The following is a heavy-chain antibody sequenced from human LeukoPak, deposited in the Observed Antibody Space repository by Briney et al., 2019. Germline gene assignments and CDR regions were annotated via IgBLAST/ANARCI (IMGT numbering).Heavy chain of an antibody. J-gene: IGHJ4*02. D-gene: IGHD3-9*01. CDR2: ISGSGGST. CDR3: AKVGEKDILTGYYFN. V-gene: IGHV3-23*01. Sequence: PGGSLRLSCAASGFTFSSYAMSWVRQAPGKGLEWVSAISGSGGSTYYADSVKGRFTISRDNSKNTLYLQMNSLRAEDTAVYYCAKVGEKDILTGYYFNWGQGTLVTVSS. CDR1: GFTFSSYA.